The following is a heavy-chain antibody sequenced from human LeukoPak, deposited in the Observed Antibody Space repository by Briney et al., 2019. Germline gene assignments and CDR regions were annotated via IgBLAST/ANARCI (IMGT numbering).Heavy chain of an antibody. CDR2: ISGGGSTI. J-gene: IGHJ5*02. D-gene: IGHD3-10*01. Sequence: GGSLRLSCAASGFSFSTYVMSWVRQAPGKGLEWVSSISGGGSTIYYADAVKGRFTISRDNSNNTLYLQMNSLRVEDTALYYCAKELSSGVVIMVRGVILVSWGQGTLVTVSS. V-gene: IGHV3-23*01. CDR3: AKELSSGVVIMVRGVILVS. CDR1: GFSFSTYV.